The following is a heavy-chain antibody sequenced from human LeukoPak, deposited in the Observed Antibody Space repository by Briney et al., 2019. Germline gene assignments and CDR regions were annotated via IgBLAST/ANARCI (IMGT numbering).Heavy chain of an antibody. Sequence: PSQTLSLTCAVSGGSISSGGYSWSWIRQPPGKGLEWIGYIYYSGSTNYNPSLKSRVTISVDTSKNQFSLKLSSVTAADTAVYYCARDHSSGWYRLDYWGQGTLVTVSS. CDR3: ARDHSSGWYRLDY. CDR2: IYYSGST. D-gene: IGHD6-19*01. CDR1: GGSISSGGYS. J-gene: IGHJ4*02. V-gene: IGHV4-30-4*07.